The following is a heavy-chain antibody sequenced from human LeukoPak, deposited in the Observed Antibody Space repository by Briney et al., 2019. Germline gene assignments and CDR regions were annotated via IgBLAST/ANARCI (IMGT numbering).Heavy chain of an antibody. CDR1: GFTFSNHA. D-gene: IGHD3-22*01. CDR2: ITGSGSST. J-gene: IGHJ4*02. V-gene: IGHV3-23*01. Sequence: TGGSLRLSXAASGFTFSNHAMTWVRQAPGKGLEWVSEITGSGSSTYYADSVKGRFTISRDNSKNTLFLQMNSVRAEDTATYYCAREWFDFDYWGQGILVTVSS. CDR3: AREWFDFDY.